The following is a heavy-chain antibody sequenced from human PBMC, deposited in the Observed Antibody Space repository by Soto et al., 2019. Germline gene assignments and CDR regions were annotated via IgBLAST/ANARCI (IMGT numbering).Heavy chain of an antibody. CDR1: GFTFKDYA. CDR2: IRWNSGSI. D-gene: IGHD3-16*01. Sequence: EVQLVESGGGLVQPGRSLRLSCAVSGFTFKDYAMHWVRQAPGKGLEWVSGIRWNSGSIGYADSVKGRLTNSRDNAKNSLYLHMHSLRAEDTALYCCASFRTLTTPFDYWGQGTLVTVSS. CDR3: ASFRTLTTPFDY. V-gene: IGHV3-9*01. J-gene: IGHJ4*02.